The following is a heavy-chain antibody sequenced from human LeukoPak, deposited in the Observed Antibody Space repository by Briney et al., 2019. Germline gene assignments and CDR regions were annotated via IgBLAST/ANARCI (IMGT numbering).Heavy chain of an antibody. D-gene: IGHD3-10*01. CDR2: IHSSGRT. CDR3: ARDQTYSGSGIYTYFDY. V-gene: IGHV4-4*08. J-gene: IGHJ4*02. CDR1: GGSISNYY. Sequence: SETLSLTCTVSGGSISNYYWVWIRQPPGKGLEWIGYIHSSGRTNYNPSLKSRVIISVDTSNNQFSLKLSSVTAADTAVYYCARDQTYSGSGIYTYFDYWGQGILVTVSS.